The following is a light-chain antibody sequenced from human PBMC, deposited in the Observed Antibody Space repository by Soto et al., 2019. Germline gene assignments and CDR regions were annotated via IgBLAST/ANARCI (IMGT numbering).Light chain of an antibody. CDR2: DGY. J-gene: IGKJ3*01. CDR1: EDISHY. V-gene: IGKV1-33*01. CDR3: QQYDNIRVT. Sequence: DIQMTQSPSSLSASIGDRVTISCHASEDISHYVNWYQQQPGKAPKLLIYDGYELQTGVPSRFSGSGSKTDLYLTISSLRPEDFASYYCQQYDNIRVTFGPGTRVDLK.